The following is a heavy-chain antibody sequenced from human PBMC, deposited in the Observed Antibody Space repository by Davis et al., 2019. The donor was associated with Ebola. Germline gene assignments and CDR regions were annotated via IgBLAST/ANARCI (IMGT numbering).Heavy chain of an antibody. CDR2: ISYDGSNK. V-gene: IGHV3-30*18. Sequence: PGGSLRLSCAASGFTFSSYGRHWVRQAPGKGLEGVAVISYDGSNKYYADSVKGRFTISRDNSKNTLYLQMNSLRAEDTAVYYCAKDRYFGVVTDLYYYYYGMDVWGQGTTVTVSS. D-gene: IGHD3-3*01. J-gene: IGHJ6*02. CDR3: AKDRYFGVVTDLYYYYYGMDV. CDR1: GFTFSSYG.